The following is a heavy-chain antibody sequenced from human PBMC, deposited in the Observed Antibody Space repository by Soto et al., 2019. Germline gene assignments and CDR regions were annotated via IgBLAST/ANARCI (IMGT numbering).Heavy chain of an antibody. CDR1: GGSISSGAYY. Sequence: QVQLQESGPGLVKPSQTLSLTCTVSGGSISSGAYYWSWIRQHPGKGLEWIGYIYYSGSTYYNPSLESRVTXXVXTXTNQFSLKVSSVTAADTAVYYCARANYFDSSGPFDYWGPGTLVTVSS. CDR3: ARANYFDSSGPFDY. J-gene: IGHJ4*02. CDR2: IYYSGST. V-gene: IGHV4-31*03. D-gene: IGHD3-22*01.